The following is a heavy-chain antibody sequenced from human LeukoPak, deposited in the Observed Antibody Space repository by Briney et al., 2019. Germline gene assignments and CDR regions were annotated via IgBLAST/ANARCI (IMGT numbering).Heavy chain of an antibody. V-gene: IGHV3-33*01. Sequence: GRSLRLSCAASGFTFSSYGMHWVRQAPGKGLEWVAVIWYDGSNKYYADSVKGRFTISRDNSKNTLYLQMNSLRAEDTAVYYCARAGGYSSGWYPYYFDYWGQGTLVTVSS. CDR1: GFTFSSYG. J-gene: IGHJ4*02. CDR3: ARAGGYSSGWYPYYFDY. CDR2: IWYDGSNK. D-gene: IGHD6-19*01.